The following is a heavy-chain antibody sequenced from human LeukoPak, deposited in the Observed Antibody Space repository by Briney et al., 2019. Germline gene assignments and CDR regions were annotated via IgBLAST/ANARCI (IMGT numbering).Heavy chain of an antibody. CDR3: ARGIYGRAFDI. CDR2: MNPNSGNT. J-gene: IGHJ3*02. Sequence: ASVKVSCKASGYTFTSYDINWVRQATGQGLEWMGWMNPNSGNTGYAQKFQGRVTMTRNTSISTAYMELRSLRSDDAAVYYCARGIYGRAFDIWGQGTMVTVSS. CDR1: GYTFTSYD. D-gene: IGHD4-17*01. V-gene: IGHV1-8*01.